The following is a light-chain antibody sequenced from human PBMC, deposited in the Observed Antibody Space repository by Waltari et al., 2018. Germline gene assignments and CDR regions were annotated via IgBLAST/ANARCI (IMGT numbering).Light chain of an antibody. J-gene: IGKJ4*01. CDR1: QTSSTN. CDR3: QQSYSAPPS. CDR2: AAT. V-gene: IGKV1-39*01. Sequence: DIQMTQSPSSLSASLGDRVTITCRASQTSSTNLNWYQHRPGKVPKLLIYAATFLQNGVPSRFSGSGSGTDFTLTIRSLQPEDFVFYFCQQSYSAPPSFGGGTKVDVK.